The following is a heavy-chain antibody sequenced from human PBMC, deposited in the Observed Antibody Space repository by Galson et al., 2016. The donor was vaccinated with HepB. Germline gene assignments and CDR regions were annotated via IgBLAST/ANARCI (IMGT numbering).Heavy chain of an antibody. CDR3: AALPMV. CDR2: ISSDGSST. J-gene: IGHJ4*02. D-gene: IGHD2-8*01. V-gene: IGHV3-74*01. Sequence: RISSDGSSTSYADFVKGRFTISRDNAKNTLYLQMNSLRAEDTALYYCAALPMVWGQGSLVTVSS.